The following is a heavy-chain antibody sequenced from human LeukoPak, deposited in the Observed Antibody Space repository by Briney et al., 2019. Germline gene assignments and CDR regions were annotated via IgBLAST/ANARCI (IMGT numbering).Heavy chain of an antibody. J-gene: IGHJ4*02. CDR2: IKQDGSDK. CDR1: AFTFSNYW. CDR3: ARDRVGYCTSATMGGCSFDY. D-gene: IGHD2-2*01. V-gene: IGHV3-7*01. Sequence: GGSLRLSCAASAFTFSNYWMTWVRQAPGKGLEWEANIKQDGSDKYYVDSVKGRFTISRDNAKNSLSLQMNSLRAEDTAVYHCARDRVGYCTSATMGGCSFDYWGQGILVTVSS.